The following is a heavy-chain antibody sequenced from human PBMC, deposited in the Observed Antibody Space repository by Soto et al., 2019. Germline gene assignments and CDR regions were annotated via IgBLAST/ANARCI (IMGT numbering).Heavy chain of an antibody. Sequence: EVQLLESGGGLVQPGGSLRLSCAASGFTFSSYAMSWVRQAPGKGLEWVSAISGSGGSTYYADSVKGRFTISRDNSKNPVYLQMNRLSAEDTAVYYCAKDLDLADPHYYYYWSKGTLVTVSS. CDR3: AKDLDLADPHYYYY. CDR2: ISGSGGST. V-gene: IGHV3-23*01. CDR1: GFTFSSYA. J-gene: IGHJ4*02. D-gene: IGHD3-16*01.